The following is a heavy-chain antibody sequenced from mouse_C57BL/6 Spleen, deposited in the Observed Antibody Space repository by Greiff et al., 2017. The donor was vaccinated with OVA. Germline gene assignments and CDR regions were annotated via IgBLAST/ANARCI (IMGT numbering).Heavy chain of an antibody. V-gene: IGHV1-66*01. CDR3: APDYDNAMDY. CDR1: GYSFTSYY. CDR2: IYPGSGNT. Sequence: QVQLQQSGPELVKPGASVKISCKASGYSFTSYYIHWVKQRPGQGLEWIGWIYPGSGNTTYNEKFKGKATLTADTSSSTAYMQLSSLTSEDSAVYYCAPDYDNAMDYWGQGTSVTVSS. D-gene: IGHD2-4*01. J-gene: IGHJ4*01.